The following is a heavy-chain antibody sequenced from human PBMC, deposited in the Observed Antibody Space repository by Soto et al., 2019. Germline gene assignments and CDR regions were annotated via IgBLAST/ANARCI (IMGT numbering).Heavy chain of an antibody. D-gene: IGHD5-18*01. J-gene: IGHJ4*02. V-gene: IGHV4-59*01. CDR1: GGSISNYY. CDR3: ARDNGYSYGYTLDH. Sequence: SETLSLTCTVSGGSISNYYWSWIRQPPGKGLEWIGYIYYSGSTNYNPSLKSRVTISVDTSKNQFSLKLSSVTAADTAVYYCARDNGYSYGYTLDHWGQGTLVTVS. CDR2: IYYSGST.